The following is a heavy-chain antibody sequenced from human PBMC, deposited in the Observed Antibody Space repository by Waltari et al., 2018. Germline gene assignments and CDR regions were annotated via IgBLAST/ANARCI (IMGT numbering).Heavy chain of an antibody. CDR1: GFSINAYA. J-gene: IGHJ4*02. CDR2: ISERGDST. V-gene: IGHV3-23*01. Sequence: EVQLLESGGGLSQPGGSLRLSCAASGFSINAYAISWARQAPGKGLEWVSSISERGDSTYYADSVKGRVTTSRDNSKNTVYLQMSNVRSEDTAVYYCAKEGVGYCTRTSCCIGFDLWGQGTLVTVSS. CDR3: AKEGVGYCTRTSCCIGFDL. D-gene: IGHD2-2*01.